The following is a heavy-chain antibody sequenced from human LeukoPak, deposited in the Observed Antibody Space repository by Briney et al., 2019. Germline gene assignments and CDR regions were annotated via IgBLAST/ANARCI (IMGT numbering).Heavy chain of an antibody. D-gene: IGHD5-12*01. V-gene: IGHV3-48*01. CDR1: GFTFSSYS. CDR2: ISSSSSTI. CDR3: ARSGFSATFGY. Sequence: GGSLRLSCAASGFTFSSYSMNWVRQAPGKGLEWVSYISSSSSTIYYADSVKGRFTISRGNAKNSLYLQMNSLRAEDTAVYYCARSGFSATFGYWGQGTLVTVSS. J-gene: IGHJ4*02.